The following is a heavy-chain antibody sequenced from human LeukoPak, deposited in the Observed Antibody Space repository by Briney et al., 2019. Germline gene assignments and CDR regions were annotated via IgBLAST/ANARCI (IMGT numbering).Heavy chain of an antibody. CDR1: GFTFSNYI. CDR2: IIENGSNQ. Sequence: GRSLRLSCAASGFTFSNYIMHWVRQAPGKGLDWVAVIIENGSNQYYADSVKGRFTISRDNSKNTLFLQVNSLRGEDTAMYYCARVQGGGYRTADYWGQGTLVTVSS. J-gene: IGHJ4*02. V-gene: IGHV3-30*04. CDR3: ARVQGGGYRTADY. D-gene: IGHD6-19*01.